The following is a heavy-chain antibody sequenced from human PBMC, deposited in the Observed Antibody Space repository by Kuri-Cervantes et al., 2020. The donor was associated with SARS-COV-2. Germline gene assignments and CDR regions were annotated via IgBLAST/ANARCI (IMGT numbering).Heavy chain of an antibody. V-gene: IGHV3-30*01. CDR1: GFTFSNYA. CDR2: ISYDGSDK. J-gene: IGHJ1*01. CDR3: ARDASYSGSYGSFQH. D-gene: IGHD1-26*01. Sequence: GESLKISCAVSGFTFSNYAIHWVRQAPGQGLEWVAVISYDGSDKNYADSVKGRFTISRDNSKNTLYLQMNTLKTEDTAMFYCARDASYSGSYGSFQHWGQGTLVTVSS.